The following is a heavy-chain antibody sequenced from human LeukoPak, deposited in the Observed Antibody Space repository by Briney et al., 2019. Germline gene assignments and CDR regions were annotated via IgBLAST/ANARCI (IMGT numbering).Heavy chain of an antibody. J-gene: IGHJ5*02. D-gene: IGHD1-26*01. CDR3: ARDEAYSGTYAVT. CDR2: ISSSSGNI. V-gene: IGHV3-48*01. CDR1: GFTVSSNY. Sequence: GGSLRLSCAASGFTVSSNYMSWVRQAPGKGLEWVSYISSSSGNILYADSVKGRFTISRDNAKSSLFLQMNSLRAEDTAVYYCARDEAYSGTYAVTWGQGTLVTVSS.